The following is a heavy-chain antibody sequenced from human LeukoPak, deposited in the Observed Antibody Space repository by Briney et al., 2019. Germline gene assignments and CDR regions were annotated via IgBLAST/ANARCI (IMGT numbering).Heavy chain of an antibody. J-gene: IGHJ4*02. CDR1: GFTFSSYG. CDR3: AKDDYVWGSYRYGPAPNFDY. V-gene: IGHV3-30*18. D-gene: IGHD3-16*02. Sequence: GGPLRLSCAASGFTFSSYGMHWVRQAPGKGLEWVAVISYDGSNKYYADSVKGRFTISRDNSKNTLYLQMNSLRAEDTAVYYCAKDDYVWGSYRYGPAPNFDYWGQGTLVTVSS. CDR2: ISYDGSNK.